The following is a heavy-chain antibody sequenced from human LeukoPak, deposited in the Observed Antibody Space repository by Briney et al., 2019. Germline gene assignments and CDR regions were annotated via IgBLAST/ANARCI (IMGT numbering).Heavy chain of an antibody. J-gene: IGHJ4*02. CDR3: AKTAGTGSVDS. D-gene: IGHD3-10*01. CDR2: INQGGSET. Sequence: GGSLRLSCAASGLTVSSNSMSWVRQAPGKGLEWVANINQGGSETYYVDSVMGRFTISRDNTKNSLFLEMNSLRADDTAVYYCAKTAGTGSVDSWGQGILVTVSS. V-gene: IGHV3-7*01. CDR1: GLTVSSNS.